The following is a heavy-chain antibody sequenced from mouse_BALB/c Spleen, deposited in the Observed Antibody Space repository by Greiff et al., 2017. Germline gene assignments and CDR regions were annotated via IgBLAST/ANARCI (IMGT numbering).Heavy chain of an antibody. CDR3: ARTLDLYAMDD. CDR1: GYSITSDYA. Sequence: EVKLMESGPGLVKPSQSLSLTCTVTGYSITSDYAWNWIRQFPGNKLEWMGYISYSGSTSYNPSLKSRISITRDTSKNQFFLQLNSVTTEDTATYYCARTLDLYAMDDWGQGTSVTVSS. V-gene: IGHV3-2*02. CDR2: ISYSGST. J-gene: IGHJ4*01.